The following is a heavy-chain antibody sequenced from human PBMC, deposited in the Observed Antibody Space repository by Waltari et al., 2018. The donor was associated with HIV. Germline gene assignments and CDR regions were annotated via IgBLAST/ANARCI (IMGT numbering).Heavy chain of an antibody. CDR2: IKDDGSEK. CDR3: ARIGTSPHNYAIDF. Sequence: EVQLMESGGGLVQSGGSLRLSCAASGFTFTNYWMSWVRQTPGKGLEWVAYIKDDGSEKYYMGSVKGRFTISRDNAKNSMFLQMNSLRAEDTAVYYCARIGTSPHNYAIDFWGQGTTVTVSS. CDR1: GFTFTNYW. D-gene: IGHD1-26*01. J-gene: IGHJ6*02. V-gene: IGHV3-7*01.